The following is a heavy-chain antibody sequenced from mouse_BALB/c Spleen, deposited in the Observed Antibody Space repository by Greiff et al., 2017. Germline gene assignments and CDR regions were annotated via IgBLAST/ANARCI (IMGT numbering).Heavy chain of an antibody. CDR1: GYSITSDYA. D-gene: IGHD2-4*01. V-gene: IGHV3-2*02. Sequence: EVKLVESGPGLVKPSQSLSLTCTVTGYSITSDYAWNWIRQFPGNKLEWMGYISYSGSTSYNPSLKSRISITRDTSKNQFFLQLNSVTTEDTATYYCANYDYDAWFAYWGQGTLVTVSA. CDR3: ANYDYDAWFAY. J-gene: IGHJ3*01. CDR2: ISYSGST.